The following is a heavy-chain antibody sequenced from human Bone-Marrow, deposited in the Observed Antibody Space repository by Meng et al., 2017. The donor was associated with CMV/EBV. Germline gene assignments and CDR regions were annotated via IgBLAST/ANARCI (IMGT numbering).Heavy chain of an antibody. J-gene: IGHJ4*02. Sequence: GGSLRLSCKGSGYSFTSYWIGWVRQMPGKGLEWMGIIYPGDSDTRYSPSFQGQVTISADKSISTAYLQWSSLKASDTPMYYCARHRRGTRILDYWGQGTLVTVSS. V-gene: IGHV5-51*01. CDR3: ARHRRGTRILDY. CDR2: IYPGDSDT. CDR1: GYSFTSYW. D-gene: IGHD3-16*01.